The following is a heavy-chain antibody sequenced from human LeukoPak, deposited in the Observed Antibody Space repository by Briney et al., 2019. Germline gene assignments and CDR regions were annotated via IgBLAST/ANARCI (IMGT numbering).Heavy chain of an antibody. D-gene: IGHD3-22*01. J-gene: IGHJ3*02. CDR2: ISSSSSYI. V-gene: IGHV3-21*01. CDR1: GFTFSSYS. CDR3: ARVHSSALFSDAFDI. Sequence: GGSLRLSCAASGFTFSSYSMNWVRQAPGKGLEWVSSISSSSSYIYYADSVKGRFTISRDNAKNSLYLQMNSLRAEDTAVYYCARVHSSALFSDAFDIWGQGIMVTVSS.